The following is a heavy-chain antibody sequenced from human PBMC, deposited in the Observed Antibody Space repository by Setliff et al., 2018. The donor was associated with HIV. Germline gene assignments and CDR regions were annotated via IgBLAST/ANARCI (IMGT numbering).Heavy chain of an antibody. J-gene: IGHJ3*02. CDR1: GGSITGHY. CDR2: IYNGGST. V-gene: IGHV4-59*11. D-gene: IGHD3-22*01. CDR3: ARQITSVATEKLVVNDAFDI. Sequence: TLSLTCTVSGGSITGHYCGWIRQPPGKGLEWIGNIYNGGSTNYNPSLKSRVTISAETSKNQFSLQLRSVTAADTAVYYCARQITSVATEKLVVNDAFDIWGQGIMVTVSS.